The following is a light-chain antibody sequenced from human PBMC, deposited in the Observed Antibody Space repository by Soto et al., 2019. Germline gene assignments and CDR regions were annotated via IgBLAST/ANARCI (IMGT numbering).Light chain of an antibody. CDR3: QQSGTSPSWT. CDR2: DAY. CDR1: QSVSSNQ. V-gene: IGKV3-20*01. Sequence: EIVLTQSPDTVSLSPGEGASLSCRASQSVSSNQLAWYQHKPGQAPRLLIYDAYKRATGIPDRFSGRGSGTDFTLTISRLESEDFGVYFCQQSGTSPSWTFGQGTKVEIK. J-gene: IGKJ1*01.